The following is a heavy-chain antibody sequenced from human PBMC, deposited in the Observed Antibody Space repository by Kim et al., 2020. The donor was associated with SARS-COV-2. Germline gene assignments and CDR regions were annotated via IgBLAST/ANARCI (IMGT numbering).Heavy chain of an antibody. CDR3: ARVESSSGSALDY. Sequence: SETLSLTCAVSGASISGTNWWSWVRQTPGKGLEWIGEIFHSGANNYNPSLKSRVTISVDQSKNQFSLKLSSVTAAATAVYYCARVESSSGSALDYCGQGT. D-gene: IGHD3-22*01. J-gene: IGHJ4*02. V-gene: IGHV4-4*02. CDR2: IFHSGAN. CDR1: GASISGTNW.